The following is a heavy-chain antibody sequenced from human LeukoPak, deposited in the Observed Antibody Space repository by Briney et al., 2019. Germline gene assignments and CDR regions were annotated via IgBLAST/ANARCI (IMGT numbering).Heavy chain of an antibody. D-gene: IGHD3-3*01. J-gene: IGHJ5*02. CDR2: IYPGDSDT. V-gene: IGHV5-51*01. CDR3: ARLRDYDFWSGHNWFDP. Sequence: GESLKISCKGSGYSFTSYWIGWVRQMPGKGLEWMGIIYPGDSDTRYSPSFQGQVTISADKSLSTAYLQWSSLKASDTAMYYCARLRDYDFWSGHNWFDPWGQGTLVTVSS. CDR1: GYSFTSYW.